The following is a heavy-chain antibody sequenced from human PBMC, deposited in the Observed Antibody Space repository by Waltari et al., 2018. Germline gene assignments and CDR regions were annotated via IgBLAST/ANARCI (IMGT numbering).Heavy chain of an antibody. CDR1: GDSVTSANW. V-gene: IGHV4-4*02. CDR3: ARDRGRGLYLDV. D-gene: IGHD2-15*01. CDR2: VLDTGKT. J-gene: IGHJ4*02. Sequence: QLQESGPGLVKPSGTLSLSCAVSGDSVTSANWWSWVRQSPQRGLEWIGQVLDTGKTNYSPSFASRGTMSLDASNNQFSLKVTSATAADTAVYYCARDRGRGLYLDVWGPGTLVTVSP.